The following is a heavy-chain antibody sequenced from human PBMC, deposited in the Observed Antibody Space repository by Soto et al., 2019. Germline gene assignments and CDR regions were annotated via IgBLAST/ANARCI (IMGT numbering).Heavy chain of an antibody. CDR3: AKDRVIQLLPIWPDP. J-gene: IGHJ5*02. V-gene: IGHV3-30*18. Sequence: GGSLRLSCAASGFSFSNYGMHWVRQAPGKGLEWVAFVSSDGNNKYYADSVKGRFTISRDNSKNTLYLQVDSLRVDDTAVYYCAKDRVIQLLPIWPDPWGQGTLVTVSS. D-gene: IGHD2-2*01. CDR2: VSSDGNNK. CDR1: GFSFSNYG.